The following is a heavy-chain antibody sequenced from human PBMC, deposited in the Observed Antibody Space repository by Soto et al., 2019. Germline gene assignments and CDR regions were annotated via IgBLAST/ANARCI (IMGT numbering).Heavy chain of an antibody. J-gene: IGHJ4*02. V-gene: IGHV4-31*03. CDR1: GGSVNIGTYY. D-gene: IGHD3-22*01. CDR2: TFYSGST. Sequence: QVQLQESGPGLVKPSQTLSLTCTVSGGSVNIGTYYWSWIRQRPGEGLEWIGYTFYSGSTYYNPPFNSRVTISLDISNNQFSLELTSVTAADTAVYFCASLKKDYYDSSGYYAFDYWGQGTLVTVSS. CDR3: ASLKKDYYDSSGYYAFDY.